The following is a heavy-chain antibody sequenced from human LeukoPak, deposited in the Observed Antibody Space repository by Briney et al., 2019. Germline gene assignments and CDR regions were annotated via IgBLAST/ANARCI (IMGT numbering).Heavy chain of an antibody. V-gene: IGHV4-39*01. D-gene: IGHD7-27*01. J-gene: IGHJ4*02. CDR2: FYYTGST. Sequence: PSETLSLTCIVSGGSISSSGYYWDWIRQPPGKGLEWIGNFYYTGSTYYNPSLKSRITISVDTSKNQFSLKLSSVTAADTAVYYCARLGNFDYWGQGTLVTVSS. CDR3: ARLGNFDY. CDR1: GGSISSSGYY.